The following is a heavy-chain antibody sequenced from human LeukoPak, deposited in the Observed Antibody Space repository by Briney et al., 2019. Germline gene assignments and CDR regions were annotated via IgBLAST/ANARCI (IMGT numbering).Heavy chain of an antibody. CDR1: GFTVSSNY. D-gene: IGHD6-13*01. CDR3: ARVDSPPLLYSSSWDYYFDY. CDR2: IYSGGST. Sequence: GGSLRLSCAASGFTVSSNYMSWVRQAPGKGLEWVSVIYSGGSTYYADSVKGRFTISRDNSKNTLYLQMNSLRAEDTAVYYCARVDSPPLLYSSSWDYYFDYWGQGTLVTVSS. V-gene: IGHV3-66*01. J-gene: IGHJ4*02.